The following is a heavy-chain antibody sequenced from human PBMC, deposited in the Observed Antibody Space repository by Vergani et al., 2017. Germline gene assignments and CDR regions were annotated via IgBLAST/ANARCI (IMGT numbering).Heavy chain of an antibody. V-gene: IGHV3-48*02. D-gene: IGHD3-3*02. CDR1: GFTFNNYK. Sequence: EVQLVESGGDLVQPGGSLRLSCEVSGFTFNNYKMKWVRQAPGKGLEWIAYISSRSDTTFYADSVKGRFTNSRDNAKNSLYLQMNRLRDEDTGVYYCARVAFTPPHDYYYYMDVWGKGTTVTVSS. CDR3: ARVAFTPPHDYYYYMDV. CDR2: ISSRSDTT. J-gene: IGHJ6*03.